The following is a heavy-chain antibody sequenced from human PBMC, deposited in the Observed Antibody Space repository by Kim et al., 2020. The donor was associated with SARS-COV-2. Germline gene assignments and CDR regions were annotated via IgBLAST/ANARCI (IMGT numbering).Heavy chain of an antibody. CDR3: AKYQLLYVGSGWFDP. CDR1: GFTFSSYA. J-gene: IGHJ5*02. D-gene: IGHD2-2*02. CDR2: ISGSGGST. Sequence: GGSLRLSCAASGFTFSSYAMSWVRQAPGKGLEWVSAISGSGGSTYYADSVKGRFTISRDNSKNTLYLQMNSLRAEDTAVYYCAKYQLLYVGSGWFDPWGQGTLVTVSS. V-gene: IGHV3-23*01.